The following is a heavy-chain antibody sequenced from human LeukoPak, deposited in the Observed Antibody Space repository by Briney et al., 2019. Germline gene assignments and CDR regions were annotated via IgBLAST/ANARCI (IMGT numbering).Heavy chain of an antibody. D-gene: IGHD2-21*02. CDR1: GFTFSSYE. J-gene: IGHJ4*02. V-gene: IGHV3-30*18. CDR2: VSYDGSDK. Sequence: GGSLRLSCAASGFTFSSYEMNWVRQAPGKGLEWVAVVSYDGSDKYYADSVKGRFTISRDNSKNTVYLQMNSLRAEDTAVYYCAKDISGGDCPDYWGQGTPVTVSS. CDR3: AKDISGGDCPDY.